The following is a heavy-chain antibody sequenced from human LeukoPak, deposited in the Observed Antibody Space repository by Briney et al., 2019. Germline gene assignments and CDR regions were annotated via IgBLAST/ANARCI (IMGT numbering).Heavy chain of an antibody. CDR2: IKQDGSEK. CDR1: GFTFSSYW. J-gene: IGHJ5*02. Sequence: GGSLRLSCAASGFTFSSYWMSWVRQAPGKGLEWVANIKQDGSEKYYVDSVKGRFTISRDNAKNTLYLQMNSLRAEDTAVYYCVSIYDGSGSYYYNWFDPWGQGTLVTVSS. D-gene: IGHD3-10*01. CDR3: VSIYDGSGSYYYNWFDP. V-gene: IGHV3-7*01.